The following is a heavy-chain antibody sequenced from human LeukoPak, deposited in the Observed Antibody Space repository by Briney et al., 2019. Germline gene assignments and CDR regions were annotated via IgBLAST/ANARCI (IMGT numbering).Heavy chain of an antibody. V-gene: IGHV3-33*01. CDR3: ARDPAIAATKYYFDY. CDR1: GFTFSSYG. CDR2: MWYDGSNK. Sequence: PGGSLRLSCAASGFTFSSYGMHWVRQAPGKGLEWVAVMWYDGSNKYYADSVKGRFTISRDNPKNTLYLQMNSLRAEDTAVYYCARDPAIAATKYYFDYWGQGTLVTVSS. D-gene: IGHD6-13*01. J-gene: IGHJ4*02.